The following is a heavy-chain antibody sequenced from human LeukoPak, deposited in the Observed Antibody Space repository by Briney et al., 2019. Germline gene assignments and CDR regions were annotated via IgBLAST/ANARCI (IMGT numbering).Heavy chain of an antibody. D-gene: IGHD1-1*01. CDR3: ARESRGNYYFDY. J-gene: IGHJ4*02. CDR2: ISSSGGTI. V-gene: IGHV3-11*01. Sequence: PGGSLRLSCAASGFIFSDYYMTWIRQAPGKGLECISYISSSGGTIYYADSVKGRFTVSRDNAKNSLFLQMNSLRAEDAAVYYCARESRGNYYFDYWGQGALVTVSS. CDR1: GFIFSDYY.